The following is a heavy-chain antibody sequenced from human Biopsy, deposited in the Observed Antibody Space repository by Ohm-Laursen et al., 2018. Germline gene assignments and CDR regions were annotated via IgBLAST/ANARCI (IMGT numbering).Heavy chain of an antibody. CDR3: TVDLGRGFH. Sequence: SLRLSCAASGFTFTHAWMSWVRQGPGKGLEGLGRIKRKSGGEATDYAAAVQGRFAISRDDSTNTFYLQMNSLKSEDTGVFYCTVDLGRGFHWGQGTLVTVSS. V-gene: IGHV3-15*01. CDR2: IKRKSGGEAT. J-gene: IGHJ4*02. D-gene: IGHD5-12*01. CDR1: GFTFTHAW.